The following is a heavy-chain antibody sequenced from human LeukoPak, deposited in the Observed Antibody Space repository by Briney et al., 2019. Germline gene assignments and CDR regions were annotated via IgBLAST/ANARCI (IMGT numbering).Heavy chain of an antibody. Sequence: GESLKISCKASSYNFANYWFGWVRQMPGKGLEWMGLIYPGGSQIVYSPSFQGQVTISVDWSTSTVYLQWSTLKASDTAMYYCARLGYSSSQTEFDPNFDYWGQGTLVTVSS. CDR3: ARLGYSSSQTEFDPNFDY. CDR1: SYNFANYW. V-gene: IGHV5-51*01. J-gene: IGHJ4*02. D-gene: IGHD6-13*01. CDR2: IYPGGSQI.